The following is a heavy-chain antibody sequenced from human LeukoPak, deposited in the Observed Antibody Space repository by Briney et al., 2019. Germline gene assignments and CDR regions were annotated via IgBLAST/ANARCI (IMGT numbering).Heavy chain of an antibody. CDR3: ARARPPVGYFDWDDAFDI. CDR2: ISSSSSYI. CDR1: GFTFSSYS. V-gene: IGHV3-21*01. J-gene: IGHJ3*02. Sequence: GGSLRLSCAASGFTFSSYSMNWVRQAPGKGLEWVSSISSSSSYIYYADSVKGRFTISRGNAKNSLYLQMNSLRAEDTAVYYCARARPPVGYFDWDDAFDIWGQGTMVTVSS. D-gene: IGHD3-9*01.